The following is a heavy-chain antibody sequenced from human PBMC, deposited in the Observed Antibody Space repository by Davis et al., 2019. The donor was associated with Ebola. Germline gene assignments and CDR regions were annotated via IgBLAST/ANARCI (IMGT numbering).Heavy chain of an antibody. Sequence: ASVKVSCKASGYTFTSYDINWVRQATGQGLEWMGWMNPNSGNTSYAQKFQGRVTMTRDTSTSTVYMELSSLRSEDTAVYYCGGGWLVLPNYWGQGTLVTVSS. D-gene: IGHD6-19*01. CDR2: MNPNSGNT. CDR3: GGGWLVLPNY. J-gene: IGHJ4*02. V-gene: IGHV1-8*01. CDR1: GYTFTSYD.